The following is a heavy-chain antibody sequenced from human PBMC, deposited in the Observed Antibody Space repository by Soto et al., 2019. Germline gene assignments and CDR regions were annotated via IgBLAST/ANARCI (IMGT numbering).Heavy chain of an antibody. V-gene: IGHV4-59*01. CDR1: GGSISSYY. CDR3: ARLLRAYVSGSYYYYFDY. Sequence: PSETLSLTCTVSGGSISSYYWSWIRRPPGKGLEWIGYIYGSTNYNPSLKSRVTIPVDTSKNQFSLKLSSVTAADTAVYYCARLLRAYVSGSYYYYFDYWGQGTLVTVSS. J-gene: IGHJ4*02. CDR2: IYGST. D-gene: IGHD3-10*01.